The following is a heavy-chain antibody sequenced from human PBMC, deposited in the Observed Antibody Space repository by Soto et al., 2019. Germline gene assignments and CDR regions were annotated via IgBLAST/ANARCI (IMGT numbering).Heavy chain of an antibody. Sequence: ASVKVSCKTSGYTFTNYDINWVRQAAGQGLEWMGWINPDSDNTGYAQKFQGRVTMTRDTSISTAYMELNSLRSEDTAVYYCARGRRYCTTTSCYPPALFPYGMDVWGQGTTVTVSS. V-gene: IGHV1-8*01. CDR2: INPDSDNT. D-gene: IGHD2-2*01. CDR3: ARGRRYCTTTSCYPPALFPYGMDV. CDR1: GYTFTNYD. J-gene: IGHJ6*02.